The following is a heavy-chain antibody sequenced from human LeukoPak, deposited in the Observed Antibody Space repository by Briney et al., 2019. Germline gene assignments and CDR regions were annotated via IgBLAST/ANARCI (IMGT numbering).Heavy chain of an antibody. V-gene: IGHV1-69*13. Sequence: SVKVSCKASGGTFSSYAISWVRQAPGQELEWMGGIIPIFGTANYAQKFQGRATITADESTSTAYMDLSSLRSEDTAVYYCARANHGDYVANFDYWGQGTLVAVSS. CDR3: ARANHGDYVANFDY. D-gene: IGHD4-17*01. CDR2: IIPIFGTA. J-gene: IGHJ4*02. CDR1: GGTFSSYA.